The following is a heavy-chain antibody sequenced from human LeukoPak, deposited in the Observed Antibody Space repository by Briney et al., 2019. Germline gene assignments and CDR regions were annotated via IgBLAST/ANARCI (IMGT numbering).Heavy chain of an antibody. V-gene: IGHV4-4*07. CDR1: GGSISGYY. CDR2: IYTSGST. D-gene: IGHD3-3*01. J-gene: IGHJ3*02. CDR3: ARRRFLEYHDAFDI. Sequence: SETLSLTCTVSGGSISGYYWSWIRQPAGKGLEWIGRIYTSGSTNYNPSLKSRVTISVDTSKNQFSLKLSSVTAADTAVYYCARRRFLEYHDAFDIWGQGTMVTVSS.